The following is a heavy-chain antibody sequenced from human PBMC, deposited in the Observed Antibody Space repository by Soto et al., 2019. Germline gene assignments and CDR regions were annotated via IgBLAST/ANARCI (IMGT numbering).Heavy chain of an antibody. CDR2: IIPILGIA. J-gene: IGHJ3*02. V-gene: IGHV1-69*08. Sequence: QVQLVQSGAEVKKPGSSVKVSCKASGGTFSSYTISWVRQAPGQGLEWMGRIIPILGIANYAQKFQGRVTITADKSTSPAYMELSSLRSEDTAVYYCARDMVVRGVYDAFDIWGQGTMVTVSS. CDR3: ARDMVVRGVYDAFDI. D-gene: IGHD3-10*01. CDR1: GGTFSSYT.